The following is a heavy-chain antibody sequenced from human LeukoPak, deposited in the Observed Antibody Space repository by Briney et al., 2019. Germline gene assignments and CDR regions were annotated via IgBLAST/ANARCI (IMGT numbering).Heavy chain of an antibody. CDR2: ISSSGSFI. V-gene: IGHV3-21*01. D-gene: IGHD2-2*01. Sequence: GGSLTLSCAASGFTVSSYSMNWVRQAPGEGLEWVSSISSSGSFIYYADSVKGRFSIARDNARNSLFLQMNSLRAEDTAVYYCARDLRYWSSASCSENGAFDIWGQGTMVTVSS. J-gene: IGHJ3*02. CDR3: ARDLRYWSSASCSENGAFDI. CDR1: GFTVSSYS.